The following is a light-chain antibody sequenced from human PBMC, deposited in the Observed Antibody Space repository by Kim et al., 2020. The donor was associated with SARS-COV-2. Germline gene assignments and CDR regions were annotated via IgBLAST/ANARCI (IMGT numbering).Light chain of an antibody. CDR3: QAWDSSVV. J-gene: IGLJ2*01. V-gene: IGLV3-1*01. Sequence: VSPGQTASITCSGDKLGDKYACWYQQKPGQSPVLVIYQDSKRPSGIPERFSGSNSGNTATLTISGTQAMDEADYYCQAWDSSVVFGGGTQLTVL. CDR1: KLGDKY. CDR2: QDS.